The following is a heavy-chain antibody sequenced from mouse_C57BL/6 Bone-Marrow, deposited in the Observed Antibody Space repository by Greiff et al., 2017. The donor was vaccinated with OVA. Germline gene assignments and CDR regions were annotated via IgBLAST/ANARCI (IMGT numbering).Heavy chain of an antibody. J-gene: IGHJ2*01. Sequence: VQLQQSGAELVRPGASVKLSCTASGFNIKDDYMHWVKQRPEQGLEWIGWIDPENGDTEYASKFQGKATITADTSSNTAYLPLSSLTSEDTAVYYCTGLLWDYWGQGTTLTVSS. CDR2: IDPENGDT. CDR3: TGLLWDY. V-gene: IGHV14-4*01. CDR1: GFNIKDDY. D-gene: IGHD2-10*01.